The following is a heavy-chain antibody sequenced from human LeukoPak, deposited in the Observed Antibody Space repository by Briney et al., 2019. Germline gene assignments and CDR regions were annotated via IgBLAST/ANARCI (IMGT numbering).Heavy chain of an antibody. V-gene: IGHV4-39*07. D-gene: IGHD6-13*01. CDR1: GGSISSSDYD. J-gene: IGHJ4*02. CDR3: ARTTYSSSWFWFDY. CDR2: IYYSGST. Sequence: SETLSLTCTVSGGSISSSDYDWGWIRQPPGKGLEWIGSIYYSGSTYYNPSLKSRVTISVDTSKNQFSLKLSSVTAADTAVYYCARTTYSSSWFWFDYWGQGTLVTVSS.